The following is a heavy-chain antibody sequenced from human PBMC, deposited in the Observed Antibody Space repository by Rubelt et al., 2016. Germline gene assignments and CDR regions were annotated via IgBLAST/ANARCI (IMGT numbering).Heavy chain of an antibody. D-gene: IGHD4-23*01. CDR2: VYYTGST. V-gene: IGHV4-39*01. Sequence: QLQLQESGPGLVKPSETLSLTCTVSGGSIGSNNFYWGWVRQPPGKGLEWIGSVYYTGSTNYNTALKSRVTISVDTSKNQYSLQLPSVTAAVTAVYSCARHWGTYGGKPLVYFDYWGQGTLVTVSS. CDR3: ARHWGTYGGKPLVYFDY. CDR1: GGSIGSNNFY. J-gene: IGHJ4*02.